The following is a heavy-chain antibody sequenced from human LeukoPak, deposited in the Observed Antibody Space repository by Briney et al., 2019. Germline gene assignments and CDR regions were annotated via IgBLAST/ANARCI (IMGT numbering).Heavy chain of an antibody. CDR3: ARYGLIRYDP. Sequence: SETLSLTCTVSGGSINSGYWSWIRQPPGKGLEWIGYIYYSGSTNYNPSLKSRVTISLHTSKNQFFLKMTSVTAADTAVYYCARYGLIRYDPWGQGTLVTVSS. J-gene: IGHJ5*02. D-gene: IGHD4-17*01. CDR1: GGSINSGY. CDR2: IYYSGST. V-gene: IGHV4-59*01.